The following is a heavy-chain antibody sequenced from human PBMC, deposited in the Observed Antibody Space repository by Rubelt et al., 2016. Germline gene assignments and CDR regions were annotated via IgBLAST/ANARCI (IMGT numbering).Heavy chain of an antibody. CDR2: IYSGGST. J-gene: IGHJ4*02. Sequence: IYSGGSTYYADSVKGRFTISRDNSKNTLYLQMSSLRAEDTAVYYCAKRAANYADYWGQGTLVTVSS. CDR3: AKRAANYADY. V-gene: IGHV3-66*02. D-gene: IGHD1-7*01.